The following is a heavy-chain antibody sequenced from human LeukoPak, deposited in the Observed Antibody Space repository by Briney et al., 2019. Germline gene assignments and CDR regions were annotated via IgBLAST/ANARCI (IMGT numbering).Heavy chain of an antibody. CDR1: GGSISSSHYY. Sequence: SETLSLTCTVSGGSISSSHYYWGRIRQSPGKGLEWIGSIYYSGTTYYKPSLESRVTISDDTSKNRFSLMLTSLTAADTAVYYCARQSSDYYYYYIDVWGEGTTVIVSS. CDR2: IYYSGTT. V-gene: IGHV4-39*01. CDR3: ARQSSDYYYYYIDV. J-gene: IGHJ6*03.